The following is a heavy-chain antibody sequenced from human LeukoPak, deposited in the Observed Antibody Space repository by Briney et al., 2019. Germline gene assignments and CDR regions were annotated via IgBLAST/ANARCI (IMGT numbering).Heavy chain of an antibody. D-gene: IGHD3-3*01. V-gene: IGHV3-49*04. Sequence: GGSLRLSCTASGFTFGDYAMSWVRQAPGKGLEWVGFIGGKAYGGTTEYAASVKGRFTISRDDSKSIAYLQMNSLKTEDTAVYYCTRGLYYDFWSGYYVDWGQGTLVTVSS. CDR3: TRGLYYDFWSGYYVD. CDR1: GFTFGDYA. CDR2: IGGKAYGGTT. J-gene: IGHJ4*02.